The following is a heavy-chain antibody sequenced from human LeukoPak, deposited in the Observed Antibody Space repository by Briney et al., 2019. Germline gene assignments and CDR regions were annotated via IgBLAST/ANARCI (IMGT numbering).Heavy chain of an antibody. D-gene: IGHD6-19*01. CDR2: ISGGGGST. V-gene: IGHV3-23*01. Sequence: GGCLRLSRAHSGFTFRGSAIMRVREAPGKGLGWVSDISGGGGSTYYADSVKGRFTISRDNSKNTLYLQMNSVRAEDTAVYYCAKGGSQWLAIDYWGQGTLVTVSS. CDR1: GFTFRGSA. J-gene: IGHJ4*02. CDR3: AKGGSQWLAIDY.